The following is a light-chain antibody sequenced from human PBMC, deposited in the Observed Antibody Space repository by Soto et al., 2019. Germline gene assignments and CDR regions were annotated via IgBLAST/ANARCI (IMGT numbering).Light chain of an antibody. V-gene: IGLV4-60*02. CDR1: SGHNSYI. Sequence: QSVLTQSSSASASLGSSVKLTCTLSSGHNSYIIAWHQQQPGKAPRYLMKLEGSGSYNKGSGVPDRFSGSSSGADRYLTISNLQFEDEAAYYCETWDSHTRVFGGGTKVTVL. CDR3: ETWDSHTRV. J-gene: IGLJ2*01. CDR2: LEGSGSY.